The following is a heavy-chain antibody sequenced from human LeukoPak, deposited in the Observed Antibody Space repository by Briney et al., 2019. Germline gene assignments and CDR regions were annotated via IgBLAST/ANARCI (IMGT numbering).Heavy chain of an antibody. Sequence: PGRSLRLSCAASGFTFSSYAMHWVRQAPGKGLEWVAVISYDGSNKYYADSVKGRFTISRDNAKNTLYLQMNSLRVDDTAVYYCARDRFWNQYDPWGQGTLVTVSS. CDR2: ISYDGSNK. V-gene: IGHV3-30-3*01. J-gene: IGHJ5*02. CDR1: GFTFSSYA. D-gene: IGHD1-1*01. CDR3: ARDRFWNQYDP.